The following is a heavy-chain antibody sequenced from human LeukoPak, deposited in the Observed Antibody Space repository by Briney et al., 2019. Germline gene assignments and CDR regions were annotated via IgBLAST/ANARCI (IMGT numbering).Heavy chain of an antibody. Sequence: GGSLRLSCAASGFTFSSYSMNWVRQAPGKGLEWVAVISYDGSNKYYADSVKGRFTISRDNSKNTLYLQMNSLRAEDTAVYYCARDGSYYDILTGYYPDYYFDYWGQGTLVTVSS. V-gene: IGHV3-30*03. CDR3: ARDGSYYDILTGYYPDYYFDY. J-gene: IGHJ4*02. D-gene: IGHD3-9*01. CDR1: GFTFSSYS. CDR2: ISYDGSNK.